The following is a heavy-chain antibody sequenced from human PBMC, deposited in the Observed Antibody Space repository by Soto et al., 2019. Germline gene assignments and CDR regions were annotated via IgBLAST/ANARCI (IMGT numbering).Heavy chain of an antibody. CDR1: GFTFSSYA. CDR3: ARGGLLWFGAERVDAFDI. CDR2: ISYDGSNK. J-gene: IGHJ3*02. Sequence: QVQLVESGGGVVQPGRSLRLSCAASGFTFSSYAMHWVRQAPGKGLEWVAVISYDGSNKYYADSVKGRFTISRDNSKNTLYLQMNSLRAEDTAVYYCARGGLLWFGAERVDAFDIWGQGTMVTVSS. D-gene: IGHD3-10*01. V-gene: IGHV3-30-3*01.